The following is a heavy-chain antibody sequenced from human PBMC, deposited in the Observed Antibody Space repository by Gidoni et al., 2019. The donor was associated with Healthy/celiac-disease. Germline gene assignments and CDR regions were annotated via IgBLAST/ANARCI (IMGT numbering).Heavy chain of an antibody. CDR2: IIPIFGTA. CDR1: GGTFSSYA. J-gene: IGHJ4*02. Sequence: QVQLVQSGAEVKKPGSSVKVSCKASGGTFSSYAISWVRQAPGQGLEWMGGIIPIFGTANYAQKFQGRVTITADKSTSTAYMELSSLRSEDTAVYYCASLEGDTIFGDGYSYYFDYWGQGTLVTVSS. V-gene: IGHV1-69*06. CDR3: ASLEGDTIFGDGYSYYFDY. D-gene: IGHD3-3*01.